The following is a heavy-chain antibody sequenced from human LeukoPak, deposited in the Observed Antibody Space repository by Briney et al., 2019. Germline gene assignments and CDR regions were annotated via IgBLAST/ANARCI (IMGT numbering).Heavy chain of an antibody. D-gene: IGHD6-13*01. V-gene: IGHV3-33*01. CDR2: IWYDGSNK. J-gene: IGHJ4*02. Sequence: GGSLRLSCAASGFTFSSYGMHWVRQAPGKGLEWVAVIWYDGSNKYYAHSVKGRFTISRDNSKNTLYLQMYSLGAEDTGVYYCARVAAAGRGFDYWGQGTLVTVSS. CDR1: GFTFSSYG. CDR3: ARVAAAGRGFDY.